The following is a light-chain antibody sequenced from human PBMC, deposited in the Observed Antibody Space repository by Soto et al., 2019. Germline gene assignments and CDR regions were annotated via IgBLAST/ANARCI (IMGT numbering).Light chain of an antibody. CDR1: SSNIGSNT. CDR3: AAWDDSLNVLYV. CDR2: SNN. J-gene: IGLJ1*01. V-gene: IGLV1-44*01. Sequence: QSVLPQPPSASVTPGQRVTISCSGSSSNIGSNTVNWYQQLPGTAPKLLIYSNNQRPSGVPDRFSGSKSGTSASLAISGLQSEDEADYYCAAWDDSLNVLYVFGTGTKVTVL.